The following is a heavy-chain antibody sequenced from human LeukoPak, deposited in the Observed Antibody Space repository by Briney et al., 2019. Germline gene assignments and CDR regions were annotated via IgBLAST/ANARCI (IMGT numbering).Heavy chain of an antibody. CDR2: ITGTGGK. V-gene: IGHV3-23*01. CDR1: GFTLTNHG. J-gene: IGHJ4*02. Sequence: GGSLRLSCAVSGFTLTNHGVSWFRQAPGKGLEWVSIITGTGGKYYGDSVKGRFVLSRDDSKNTVYMQMSSLRAEDTAVYYCAKSYNGYESKPDYWGQGTLVTVSS. CDR3: AKSYNGYESKPDY. D-gene: IGHD5-12*01.